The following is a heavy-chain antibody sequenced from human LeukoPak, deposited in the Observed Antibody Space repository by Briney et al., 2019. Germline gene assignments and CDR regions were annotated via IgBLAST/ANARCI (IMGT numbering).Heavy chain of an antibody. Sequence: GASVKVSCKASGYTFTSYDINWVRQATGQGLEWMGWINIYNGDTNYAQKLQGRVTMTTDTSTSTAYMDLRSLRSDDTAVYYCARDRYCSGGTCRFYYFDYWGQGTLVTVSS. J-gene: IGHJ4*02. CDR1: GYTFTSYD. V-gene: IGHV1-18*01. D-gene: IGHD2-15*01. CDR2: INIYNGDT. CDR3: ARDRYCSGGTCRFYYFDY.